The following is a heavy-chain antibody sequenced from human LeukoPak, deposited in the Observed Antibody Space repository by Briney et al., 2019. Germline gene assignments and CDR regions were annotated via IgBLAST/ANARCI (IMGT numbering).Heavy chain of an antibody. V-gene: IGHV1-2*02. Sequence: ASVKVSCKASGYTFTGYYMHWVRQAPGQGLEWMGWINPNSGGTNCAQKFQGRVTMTRDTSISTAYMELSRLRSDDTAVYYCARDRYYDSPIDYWGQGALVTVSS. D-gene: IGHD3-22*01. CDR1: GYTFTGYY. CDR2: INPNSGGT. CDR3: ARDRYYDSPIDY. J-gene: IGHJ4*02.